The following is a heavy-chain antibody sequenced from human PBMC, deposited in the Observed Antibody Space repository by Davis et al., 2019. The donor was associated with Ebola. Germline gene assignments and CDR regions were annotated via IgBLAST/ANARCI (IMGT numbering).Heavy chain of an antibody. Sequence: GESLKISCKGSGYSFTSYWIGWVRQMPGKGLEWMGIIYPGDSDTRYSPSFQGQVTISADKSISTAYLQWSSLKASDTAMYYCARPLVKEEKYMDTAMVTPPYYGMDVWGQGTTVTVSS. CDR1: GYSFTSYW. J-gene: IGHJ6*02. CDR3: ARPLVKEEKYMDTAMVTPPYYGMDV. V-gene: IGHV5-51*01. CDR2: IYPGDSDT. D-gene: IGHD5-18*01.